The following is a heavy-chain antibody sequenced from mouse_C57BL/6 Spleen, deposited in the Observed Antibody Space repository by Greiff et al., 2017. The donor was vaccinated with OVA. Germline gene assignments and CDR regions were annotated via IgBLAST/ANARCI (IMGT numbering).Heavy chain of an antibody. Sequence: VQLVESGAELARPGASVKLSCKASGYTFTSYGISWVKQRTGQGLEWIGEIYPRSGNTYYNEKFKGKATLTADKSSSTADMGLRSLTSEDSAVYFCARWGTARTNFDYWGQGTTLTVSS. V-gene: IGHV1-81*01. D-gene: IGHD3-1*01. J-gene: IGHJ2*01. CDR3: ARWGTARTNFDY. CDR1: GYTFTSYG. CDR2: IYPRSGNT.